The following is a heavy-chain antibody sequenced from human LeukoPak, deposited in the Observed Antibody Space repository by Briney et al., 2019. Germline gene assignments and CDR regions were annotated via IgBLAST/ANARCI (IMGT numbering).Heavy chain of an antibody. CDR2: ISSNGGST. D-gene: IGHD5-12*01. CDR1: GFTFSSYA. CDR3: ARDQSDIVATTPIDY. V-gene: IGHV3-64*01. J-gene: IGHJ4*02. Sequence: GGSLRLSCAASGFTFSSYAMHWVRQAPGKGLEYVSAISSNGGSTYYANSVKGRFTISRDNSKNTLYLQMGSLRAEDMAVYYCARDQSDIVATTPIDYWGQGTLVTVSS.